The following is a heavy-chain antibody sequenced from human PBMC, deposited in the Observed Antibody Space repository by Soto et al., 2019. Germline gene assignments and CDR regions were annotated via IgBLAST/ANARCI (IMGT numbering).Heavy chain of an antibody. Sequence: SETLSLTCAVYGGSFSGYYWSWIRQPPGKGLEWIEEINHSGSTNYNPSLKSRVTISVDTSKNQFSLKLSSVTAADTAVYYCASRAAAERLNWFDPWGQGTLVTVSS. CDR1: GGSFSGYY. D-gene: IGHD6-13*01. CDR2: INHSGST. V-gene: IGHV4-34*01. CDR3: ASRAAAERLNWFDP. J-gene: IGHJ5*02.